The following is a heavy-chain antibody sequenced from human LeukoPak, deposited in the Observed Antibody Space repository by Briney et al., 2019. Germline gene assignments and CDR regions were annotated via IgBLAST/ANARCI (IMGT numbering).Heavy chain of an antibody. D-gene: IGHD2-2*01. V-gene: IGHV3-23*01. Sequence: GGSLRLSCAASGFTFSSYAMSWVRPAPGKGLEWVSAISGSGGSAYYADSVKGRFTTSRDNSKNTLYLQMNSLRAEDTAVYYCAKGSWDIVVVPAAIEFDYWGQGTLVTVSS. CDR3: AKGSWDIVVVPAAIEFDY. CDR2: ISGSGGSA. J-gene: IGHJ4*02. CDR1: GFTFSSYA.